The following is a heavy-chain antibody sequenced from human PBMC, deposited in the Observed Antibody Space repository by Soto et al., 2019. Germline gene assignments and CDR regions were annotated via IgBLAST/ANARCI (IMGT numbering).Heavy chain of an antibody. Sequence: PSETLSLTCTVSGGSISSSSYYWGWIRQPPGKGLEWIGNIYYSGSTYYNPSLKSRVTISVDTSKNQFSLKMSSVTAADTAVYYCAKNWNWGSLVHWGQGTLVTVSS. J-gene: IGHJ4*02. CDR1: GGSISSSSYY. CDR2: IYYSGST. CDR3: AKNWNWGSLVH. V-gene: IGHV4-39*01. D-gene: IGHD7-27*01.